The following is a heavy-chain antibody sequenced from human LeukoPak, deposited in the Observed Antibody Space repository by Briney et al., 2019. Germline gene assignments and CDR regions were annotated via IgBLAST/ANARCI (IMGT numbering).Heavy chain of an antibody. CDR3: ARRASGSYYDY. V-gene: IGHV5-51*01. CDR1: GYSFTSYW. Sequence: GESLKISCQGSGYSFTSYWIGWVRQMPGKGLEWMGIIYPDGSDSRYSPSFQGQVTFSADKSISTAYLKWSSLKASDTAMYYCARRASGSYYDYWGQGTLVTVSS. CDR2: IYPDGSDS. D-gene: IGHD1-26*01. J-gene: IGHJ4*02.